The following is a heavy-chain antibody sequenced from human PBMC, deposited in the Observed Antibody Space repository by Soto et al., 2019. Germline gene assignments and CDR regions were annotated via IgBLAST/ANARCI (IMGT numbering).Heavy chain of an antibody. Sequence: PGGSLRLSCAASGFTFSSYAMSWVRQAPGKGLEWVSAISGSGGSTYYADSVKGRFTISSANAKNSLSLQMNSLRAEDTAVYYCARALVVSAATNYYGMDVWGQGTTVTVSS. CDR2: ISGSGGST. D-gene: IGHD2-2*01. CDR3: ARALVVSAATNYYGMDV. J-gene: IGHJ6*02. CDR1: GFTFSSYA. V-gene: IGHV3-23*01.